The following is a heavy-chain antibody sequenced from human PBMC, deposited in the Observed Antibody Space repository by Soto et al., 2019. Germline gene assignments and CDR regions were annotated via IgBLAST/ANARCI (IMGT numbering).Heavy chain of an antibody. CDR3: ARDRGYDAHDYYYNDMDF. V-gene: IGHV3-21*01. CDR1: GFTFRTYT. CDR2: IRGFSPYT. D-gene: IGHD3-10*01. Sequence: GGSLRLSCISSGFTFRTYTMNWVRQAPGKGLEWVSGIRGFSPYTFYAESVKGRFTISRDNAKNSLYLQMNSLRAEDTAVYYCARDRGYDAHDYYYNDMDFWGQVTTVTVSS. J-gene: IGHJ6*02.